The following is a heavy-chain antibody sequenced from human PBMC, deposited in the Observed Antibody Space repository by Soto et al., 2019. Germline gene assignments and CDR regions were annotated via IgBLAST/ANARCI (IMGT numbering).Heavy chain of an antibody. V-gene: IGHV3-13*01. CDR1: GFTFSSYD. J-gene: IGHJ5*02. CDR3: ARALNIAAKVPFRFDP. D-gene: IGHD6-13*01. Sequence: GGSLRLSCAASGFTFSSYDMHWVRQATGKGLEWVSAIGTAGDTYYPGSVKGRFTISRENAKNSLYLQMNSLRAEDTAVYYCARALNIAAKVPFRFDPWGQGTLVTVSS. CDR2: IGTAGDT.